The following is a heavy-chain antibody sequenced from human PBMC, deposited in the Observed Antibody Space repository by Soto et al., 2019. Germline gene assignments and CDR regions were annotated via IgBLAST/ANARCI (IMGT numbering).Heavy chain of an antibody. J-gene: IGHJ1*01. V-gene: IGHV4-31*03. D-gene: IGHD3-22*01. CDR2: IYYSGST. CDR3: ASATYYYDSNGYPH. Sequence: SETLSLTCTVSGGSISSGGYYWSWIRQHPGKGLEWIGYIYYSGSTYYNPSLKSRVTISVDTSKNQFSLKLSSVTAADTAVYYCASATYYYDSNGYPHWGQGTLVTVSS. CDR1: GGSISSGGYY.